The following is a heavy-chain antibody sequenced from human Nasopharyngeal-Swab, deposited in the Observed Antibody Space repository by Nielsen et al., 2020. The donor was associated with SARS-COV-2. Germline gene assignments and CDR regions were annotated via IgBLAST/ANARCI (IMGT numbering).Heavy chain of an antibody. J-gene: IGHJ6*02. D-gene: IGHD6-19*01. V-gene: IGHV3-7*01. CDR1: GFTFSSYW. CDR3: ARAAVAGTYYYYYGMDV. CDR2: IKQDGSEK. Sequence: GGSLRLSCAASGFTFSSYWMSWVRQAPGKGLEWVANIKQDGSEKYYVDSVKGRFTISRGNAKNSLYLQMNSLRAGDTAVYYCARAAVAGTYYYYYGMDVWGQGTTVTVSS.